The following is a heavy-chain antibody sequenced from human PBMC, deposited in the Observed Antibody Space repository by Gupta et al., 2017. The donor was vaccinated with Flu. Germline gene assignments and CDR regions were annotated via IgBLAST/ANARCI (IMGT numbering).Heavy chain of an antibody. CDR1: GLTFSDYA. D-gene: IGHD6-13*01. J-gene: IGHJ4*02. V-gene: IGHV3-23*01. Sequence: EVPPLESGGALVQPGVSLRLSCDASGLTFSDYAMNWVRQAPGKGLEWVSTVGAGGDRTYYADSVMGRFTISIDNSKNTVYLQMNSLRCDDTAVYYCAKDRSGNPAIDYWGQGTLVTVSA. CDR2: VGAGGDRT. CDR3: AKDRSGNPAIDY.